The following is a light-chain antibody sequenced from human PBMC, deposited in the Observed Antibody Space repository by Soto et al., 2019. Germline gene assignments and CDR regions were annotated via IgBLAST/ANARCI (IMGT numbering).Light chain of an antibody. CDR3: QQGDSFPFT. CDR2: AAS. CDR1: QDISSW. V-gene: IGKV1-12*01. Sequence: DIQMTQSPSSVSASVGDIVAITCRASQDISSWMAWYQQKPGKAPKLLISAASSLQSGVPRRFSGSGSGTDFTLVISSLQAEDFATYFCQQGDSFPFTFGGGTKVDIK. J-gene: IGKJ4*01.